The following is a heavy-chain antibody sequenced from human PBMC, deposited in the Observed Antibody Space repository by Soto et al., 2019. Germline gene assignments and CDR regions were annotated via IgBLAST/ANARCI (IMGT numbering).Heavy chain of an antibody. CDR3: ARALPRECTDGGCYSPSSYCYNMDV. Sequence: QVQLVQSGAEVTKPGASVEVSCMASGYTFTDYYVHWVRQAPGQGLEYMGWINPDTGGTNYAQKFRGWVTMTSDTSTSTAYMELSSRESDDPAGYSCARALPRECTDGGCYSPSSYCYNMDVWGQGTTVTVSS. V-gene: IGHV1-2*04. CDR1: GYTFTDYY. J-gene: IGHJ6*02. D-gene: IGHD2-21*02. CDR2: INPDTGGT.